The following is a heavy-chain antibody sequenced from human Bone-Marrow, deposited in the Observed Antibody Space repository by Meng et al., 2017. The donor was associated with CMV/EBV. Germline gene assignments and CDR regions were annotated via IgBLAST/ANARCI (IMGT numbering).Heavy chain of an antibody. J-gene: IGHJ4*02. Sequence: GGSLRLSCAASGFTFSSYAMHWVRQAPGKGLEWVAVISYDGSNKYYADSVKGRFTISRDNSKNTLYLQMNSLRAEDTAVYYCASETGDGGYFDYWGQGKLVNVSS. V-gene: IGHV3-30-3*01. CDR3: ASETGDGGYFDY. CDR2: ISYDGSNK. D-gene: IGHD7-27*01. CDR1: GFTFSSYA.